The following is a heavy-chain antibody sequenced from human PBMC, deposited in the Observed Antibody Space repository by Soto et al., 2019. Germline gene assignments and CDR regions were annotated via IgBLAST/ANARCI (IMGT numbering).Heavy chain of an antibody. D-gene: IGHD1-26*01. J-gene: IGHJ4*02. V-gene: IGHV1-69*13. CDR3: ATRGWEPSYYFDY. Sequence: LVKLYCRAAGGTCSSCAIRWVRQAPGQGLEWMGGIIPIFGTANYAHKFQGRVTITADESTSTAYMELSSLRSEDTAVYYCATRGWEPSYYFDYWGLGTLVTVSS. CDR1: GGTCSSCA. CDR2: IIPIFGTA.